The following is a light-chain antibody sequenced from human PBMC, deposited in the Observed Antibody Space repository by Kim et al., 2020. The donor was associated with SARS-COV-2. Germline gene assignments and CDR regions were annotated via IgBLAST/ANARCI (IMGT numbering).Light chain of an antibody. J-gene: IGLJ3*02. Sequence: GHSITISVPGTSSDVVGYNYVSWYQQYPGKAPTLMIYDVNKRPSGVSNRCSGSKSGNTASLTISGLQAEDEADYYCSSYTSSTTWVFGGGTQLTVL. CDR2: DVN. V-gene: IGLV2-14*04. CDR3: SSYTSSTTWV. CDR1: SSDVVGYNY.